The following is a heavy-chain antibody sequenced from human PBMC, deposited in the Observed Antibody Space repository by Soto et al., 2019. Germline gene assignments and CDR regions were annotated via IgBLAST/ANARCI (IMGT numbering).Heavy chain of an antibody. Sequence: SVKVSCKASGFTFTNSAVQWVRQARGQRLEWIGWIVVGSGNTNYAQKFQERVTITRDMSTSTAYMELSSLRSEDTAVYYCAAGWLRFLEWTPGGYWGQG. CDR3: AAGWLRFLEWTPGGY. CDR2: IVVGSGNT. CDR1: GFTFTNSA. V-gene: IGHV1-58*01. D-gene: IGHD3-3*01. J-gene: IGHJ4*02.